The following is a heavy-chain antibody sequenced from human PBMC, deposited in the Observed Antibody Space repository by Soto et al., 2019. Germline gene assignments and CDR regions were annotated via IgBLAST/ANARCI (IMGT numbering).Heavy chain of an antibody. CDR3: ARREIQGPIDY. CDR1: GYSISSSNW. J-gene: IGHJ4*02. Sequence: QVQLQESGPGLVKPSDTLSLTCAVSGYSISSSNWWGWIRQPPGKGLEWIGYIYYSGTTYYNPSLKXRLTXSXXTSKNQFSLKLTSVAAVDTAVYYCARREIQGPIDYWGQGTLVTVSS. CDR2: IYYSGTT. V-gene: IGHV4-28*01. D-gene: IGHD1-26*01.